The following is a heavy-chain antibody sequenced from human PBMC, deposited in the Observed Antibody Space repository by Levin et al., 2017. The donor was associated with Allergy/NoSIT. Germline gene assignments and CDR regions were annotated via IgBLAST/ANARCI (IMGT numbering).Heavy chain of an antibody. CDR2: IYSSGSA. CDR3: ARAEVGSEH. J-gene: IGHJ4*02. CDR1: GSSISSGSYY. Sequence: PSETLSLTSKVSGSSISSGSYYWSWIRQPAATGLEWIGRIYSSGSANYNPSLKSRVTISVDTSKNQFSLKLSSVTAADTAVYYCARAEVGSEHWGQGTLVTVSS. V-gene: IGHV4-61*02. D-gene: IGHD3-10*01.